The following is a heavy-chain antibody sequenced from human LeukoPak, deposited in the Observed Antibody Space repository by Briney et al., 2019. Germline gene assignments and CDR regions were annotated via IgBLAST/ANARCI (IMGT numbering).Heavy chain of an antibody. CDR3: AKPGQWRYNWFDP. CDR1: GFTFSSYA. CDR2: ISGSGGST. J-gene: IGHJ5*02. Sequence: QSGGSLRLSCAASGFTFSSYAMSWVRQAPGKGLEWVSAISGSGGSTYYADPVKGRFTISRDNSKNTLYLQMNSLRAEDTAVYYCAKPGQWRYNWFDPWGQGTLVTVSS. V-gene: IGHV3-23*01. D-gene: IGHD6-19*01.